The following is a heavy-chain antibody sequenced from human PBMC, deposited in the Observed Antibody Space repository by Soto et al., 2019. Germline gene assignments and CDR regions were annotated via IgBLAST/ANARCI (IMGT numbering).Heavy chain of an antibody. CDR2: IQSGGPT. CDR3: ARDDVLCDGGRCYGLPLDV. V-gene: IGHV3-66*01. D-gene: IGHD2-15*01. Sequence: EVHLVESGGGLVQPGGSLRLSCAASGFTVSSKYMSWVRQAPGKGLEWVSLIQSGGPTYYADYVKVRITITRDTSENTLHLQMDSLRAEDTAVYYCARDDVLCDGGRCYGLPLDVWGKWTTVTVSS. J-gene: IGHJ6*04. CDR1: GFTVSSKY.